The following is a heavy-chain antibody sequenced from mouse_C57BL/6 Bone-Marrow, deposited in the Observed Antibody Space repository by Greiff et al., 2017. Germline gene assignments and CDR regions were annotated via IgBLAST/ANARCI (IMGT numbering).Heavy chain of an antibody. CDR3: ARGILPDY. D-gene: IGHD1-1*01. V-gene: IGHV1-50*01. CDR2: IDPSDSYT. J-gene: IGHJ4*01. CDR1: GYTFTSYW. Sequence: QVQLQQPGAELVKPGASVKLSCKASGYTFTSYWMQWVKQRPGQGLEWIGEIDPSDSYTNYNQKFKGKATLTVDTSSSTAYKKLSSLTSEDSAVYYWARGILPDYWGQGTSVTVSS.